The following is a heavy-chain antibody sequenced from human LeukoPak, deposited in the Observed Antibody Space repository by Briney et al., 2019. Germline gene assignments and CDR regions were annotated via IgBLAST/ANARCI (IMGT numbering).Heavy chain of an antibody. D-gene: IGHD6-13*01. CDR3: ARTYSSSWYWFDP. V-gene: IGHV5-10-1*01. CDR1: GYSFTSYW. CDR2: IDPSDSYT. J-gene: IGHJ5*02. Sequence: GESLKIPCKGSGYSFTSYWISWVRQMPGKGLEWMGRIDPSDSYTNYSPSFQGHVTISADKSISTAYLQWSSLKASDTAMYYCARTYSSSWYWFDPWGQGTLVTVSS.